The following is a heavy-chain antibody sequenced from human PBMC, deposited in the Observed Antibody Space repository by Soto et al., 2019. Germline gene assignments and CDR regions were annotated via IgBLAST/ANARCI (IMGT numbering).Heavy chain of an antibody. J-gene: IGHJ4*02. Sequence: SGPTLVNPTQALTLTCTFSGFSLSTSGVGVGWIRQPPGKALEWLALIYWDEDKYHSPSLKSRLTITKDTSKNQVVLTMTNMDPVDTATYYCTLLHPTSTFFGVAPFDYWGQGTLVTVSS. D-gene: IGHD3-3*01. CDR1: GFSLSTSGVG. CDR3: TLLHPTSTFFGVAPFDY. CDR2: IYWDEDK. V-gene: IGHV2-5*02.